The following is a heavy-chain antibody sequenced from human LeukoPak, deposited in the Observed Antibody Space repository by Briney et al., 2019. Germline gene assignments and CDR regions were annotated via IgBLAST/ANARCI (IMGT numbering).Heavy chain of an antibody. CDR3: ARDKASSAGYYYYGMDV. CDR1: GGSISSGSYY. V-gene: IGHV4-61*02. D-gene: IGHD6-19*01. J-gene: IGHJ6*02. CDR2: IYTRGST. Sequence: PSETLSLTCTVSGGSISSGSYYWSWIRQPAGKGLEWIGRIYTRGSTNYNPSRKSRVTISVDTSKNQFSLKLSSVTAADTGVYYCARDKASSAGYYYYGMDVWGQGTTVTVSS.